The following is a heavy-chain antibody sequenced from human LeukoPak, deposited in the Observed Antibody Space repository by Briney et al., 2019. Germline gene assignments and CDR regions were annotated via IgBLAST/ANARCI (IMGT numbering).Heavy chain of an antibody. J-gene: IGHJ4*02. D-gene: IGHD3-10*01. Sequence: PSETLSLTCTVSGGSISSSSYYWGWIRQPPGKGLEWIGSIYYSGSTYYNPSLKSRVTMSVDTSNNQLSLKLNSVTAADTAVYYCARERSGSGSYYSPFDYWGQGTLVTVSS. V-gene: IGHV4-39*07. CDR1: GGSISSSSYY. CDR3: ARERSGSGSYYSPFDY. CDR2: IYYSGST.